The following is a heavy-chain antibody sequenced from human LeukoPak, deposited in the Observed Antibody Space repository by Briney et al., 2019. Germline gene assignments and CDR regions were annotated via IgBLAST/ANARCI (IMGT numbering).Heavy chain of an antibody. CDR1: GGSISSGDYY. D-gene: IGHD2-15*01. Sequence: SQTLSLTCTVSGGSISSGDYYWGWIRQPPGKGLEWIGYSHYSGSAYYNPSLKTRVTISVDTSKNQFSLKMSSVTAADTAVYYCARVGSCSGGSCYGGFDYWGQGTLVTVSS. CDR2: SHYSGSA. CDR3: ARVGSCSGGSCYGGFDY. J-gene: IGHJ4*02. V-gene: IGHV4-30-4*01.